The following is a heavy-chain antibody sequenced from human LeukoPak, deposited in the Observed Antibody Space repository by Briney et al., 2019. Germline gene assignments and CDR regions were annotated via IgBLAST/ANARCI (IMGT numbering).Heavy chain of an antibody. Sequence: QTGGSLRLSCGASGFTFSSYWMSWVREAPGKGLEWVANIKQDGSEKYYVDSVKGRFTISRDNAKNSLYLQMNSLRAEDTAVYYCARRGALFDYWGQGTLVTVSS. J-gene: IGHJ4*02. V-gene: IGHV3-7*01. D-gene: IGHD3-16*01. CDR3: ARRGALFDY. CDR1: GFTFSSYW. CDR2: IKQDGSEK.